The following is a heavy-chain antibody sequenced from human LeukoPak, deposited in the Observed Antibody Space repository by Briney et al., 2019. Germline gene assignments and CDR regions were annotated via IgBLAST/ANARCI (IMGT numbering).Heavy chain of an antibody. J-gene: IGHJ4*02. D-gene: IGHD3-3*01. CDR2: INPNSGGT. V-gene: IGHV1-2*06. CDR3: ARSTVPVYDFWSGYQTYYFDY. CDR1: GYTFTDYY. Sequence: GASVKVSCKASGYTFTDYYMHWVRQAPGQGLEWMGRINPNSGGTNYAQKFQGRVTMTRNTSISTAYMELSRLRSDDTAVYYCARSTVPVYDFWSGYQTYYFDYWGQGTLVTVSS.